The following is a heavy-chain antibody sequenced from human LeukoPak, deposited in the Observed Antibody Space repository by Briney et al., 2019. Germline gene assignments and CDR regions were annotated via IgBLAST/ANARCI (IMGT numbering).Heavy chain of an antibody. CDR2: IYYSGST. D-gene: IGHD2-2*01. Sequence: SETLSLTCTASGGSISSSSYYWGWIRQPPGKGLEWIGSIYYSGSTYYNPSLKSRVTISVDTSKNQFSLKLSSETAADTAVYYCARDVGGYCSSTSCYPGGAFDIWGQGTMVTVSS. V-gene: IGHV4-39*07. CDR3: ARDVGGYCSSTSCYPGGAFDI. J-gene: IGHJ3*02. CDR1: GGSISSSSYY.